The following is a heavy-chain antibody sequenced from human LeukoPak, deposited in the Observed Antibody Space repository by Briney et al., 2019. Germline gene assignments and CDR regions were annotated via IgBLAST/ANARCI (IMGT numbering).Heavy chain of an antibody. CDR3: ARGAGILTGYSPPRWFDP. CDR2: IYTSGST. D-gene: IGHD3-9*01. CDR1: GGSISSYY. J-gene: IGHJ5*02. Sequence: PSETLSLTCTVSGGSISSYYWSWIRQPAGKGLEWIGRIYTSGSTNYNPSLKRRVTMSVDTSKNQFSLKLSSVTAADTAVYYCARGAGILTGYSPPRWFDPWGQGTLVTVSS. V-gene: IGHV4-4*07.